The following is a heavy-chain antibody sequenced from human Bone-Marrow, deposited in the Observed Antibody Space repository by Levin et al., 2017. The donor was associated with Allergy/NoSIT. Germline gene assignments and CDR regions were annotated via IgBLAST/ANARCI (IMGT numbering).Heavy chain of an antibody. Sequence: PSETLSLTCTVSGASMTSHYWTWIRQTPGKGLEWIGNFYYTGSVKYTPSLKSGVSISGDTSKKQFYLTVTSVTAADTALYSCAREVDTSMVPNYFDPWGQGIVITVSS. J-gene: IGHJ5*02. V-gene: IGHV4-59*11. CDR1: GASMTSHY. D-gene: IGHD5-18*01. CDR2: FYYTGSV. CDR3: AREVDTSMVPNYFDP.